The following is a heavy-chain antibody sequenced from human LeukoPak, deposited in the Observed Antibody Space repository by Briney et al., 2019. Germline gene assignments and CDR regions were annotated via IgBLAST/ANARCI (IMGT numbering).Heavy chain of an antibody. CDR3: ARLMFLWPPIYFDY. V-gene: IGHV3-7*01. CDR1: GSTFSTYW. D-gene: IGHD2-8*01. J-gene: IGHJ4*02. Sequence: GGSLRLSCAASGSTFSTYWMSWVRQAPGKGLEWVANIKQDGSETFYVDSVKGRFTISRDNARNSVYLQMNSLRAEDTAVYYCARLMFLWPPIYFDYWGQGALVTVSS. CDR2: IKQDGSET.